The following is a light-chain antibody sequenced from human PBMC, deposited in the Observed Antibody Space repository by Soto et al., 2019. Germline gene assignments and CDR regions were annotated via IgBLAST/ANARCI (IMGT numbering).Light chain of an antibody. Sequence: QSVLTQPASVSGSPGQSITISCTGTSSDVGGYDYVSWYQQLPGKAPKLLIYDVINRPSGVSHRFSGSKSGNTASLTISGLQAEDEADYYCSSYTGSSTFVFGTGTKLTVL. J-gene: IGLJ1*01. CDR2: DVI. CDR1: SSDVGGYDY. V-gene: IGLV2-14*01. CDR3: SSYTGSSTFV.